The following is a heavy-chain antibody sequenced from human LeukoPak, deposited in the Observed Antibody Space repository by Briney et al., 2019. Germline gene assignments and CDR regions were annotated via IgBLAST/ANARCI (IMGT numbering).Heavy chain of an antibody. CDR1: GGTFSGYA. CDR3: ARVNLVGATHFDY. J-gene: IGHJ4*02. Sequence: GASVKVSCKASGGTFSGYAISWVRQAPGQGLEWMGGIIPIFGTANYAQKFQGRVTITTDESTSTAYMELSSLRSEDTAVYYCARVNLVGATHFDYWGQGTLVTVSS. V-gene: IGHV1-69*05. CDR2: IIPIFGTA. D-gene: IGHD1-26*01.